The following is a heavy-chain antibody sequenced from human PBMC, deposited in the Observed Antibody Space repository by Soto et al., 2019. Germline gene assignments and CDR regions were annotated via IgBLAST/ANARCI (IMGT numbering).Heavy chain of an antibody. J-gene: IGHJ5*02. V-gene: IGHV1-8*01. D-gene: IGHD3-16*01. CDR1: GYSFTNND. CDR2: VNPGSGGT. Sequence: ASVKVSCKASGYSFTNNDVSWVRQATGQGLEWMGWVNPGSGGTGYAQKFQGRVTMTRDISIATAYLELSSLRSDDTAIYYCARMATFGSLNWFDPWGQGTLVTVSS. CDR3: ARMATFGSLNWFDP.